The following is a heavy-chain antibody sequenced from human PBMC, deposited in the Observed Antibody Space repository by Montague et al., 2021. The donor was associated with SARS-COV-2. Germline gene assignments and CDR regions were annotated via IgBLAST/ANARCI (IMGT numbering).Heavy chain of an antibody. CDR3: ASSGGYYYYYQGVDV. V-gene: IGHV4-34*01. J-gene: IGHJ6*02. CDR1: GGSFSGYY. D-gene: IGHD3-10*01. Sequence: SETLSLTCAVHGGSFSGYYWSWIRQPPGKGLEWIGEINHSGSTNYNPSLKSRVSISVDTSKNQFSLKLNSVTAADTAVYYCASSGGYYYYYQGVDVWGQGTTVTVSS. CDR2: INHSGST.